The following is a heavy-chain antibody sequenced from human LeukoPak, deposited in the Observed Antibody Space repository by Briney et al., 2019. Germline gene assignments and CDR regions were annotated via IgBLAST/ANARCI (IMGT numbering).Heavy chain of an antibody. J-gene: IGHJ5*02. V-gene: IGHV4-39*07. Sequence: PSETLSLTCTVSGDSISSSSFFWGWIRQPPGKGLEWIGAVYSENTYYNPSLESRVTISVDTSKNQFSLKLASVTAADTAIYYCAKGAGGFSYYNWFDPWGQGTLVTVSS. CDR1: GDSISSSSFF. CDR3: AKGAGGFSYYNWFDP. CDR2: VYSENT. D-gene: IGHD5-18*01.